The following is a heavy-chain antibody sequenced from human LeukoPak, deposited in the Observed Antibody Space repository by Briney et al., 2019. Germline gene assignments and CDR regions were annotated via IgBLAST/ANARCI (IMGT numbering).Heavy chain of an antibody. CDR3: ARVAAEVVGLPGAIGFGWLRRDYYYMDV. V-gene: IGHV1-46*01. Sequence: ASVKVSCKASGYTFTSYYMHWVRRAPGEGLEWMGIINPSGGSTTYAQKFQGRVTMTRDMSTSTVYMDLSSLRSEDTAVYYCARVAAEVVGLPGAIGFGWLRRDYYYMDVWGKGTTVTVSS. CDR2: INPSGGST. D-gene: IGHD2-2*02. J-gene: IGHJ6*03. CDR1: GYTFTSYY.